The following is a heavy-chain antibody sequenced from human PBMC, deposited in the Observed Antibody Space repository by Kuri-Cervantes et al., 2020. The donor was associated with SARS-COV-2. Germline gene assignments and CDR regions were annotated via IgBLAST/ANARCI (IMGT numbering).Heavy chain of an antibody. CDR3: ARDPGIAVAGGFDY. J-gene: IGHJ4*02. CDR1: GYSISSGYY. D-gene: IGHD6-19*01. V-gene: IGHV4-38-2*02. Sequence: SQTLSLTCAVSGYSISSGYYWGWIRQPPGKGLEWIGSIYHSGSTYYNPSLKSRVTISVDTSKNQFSLKLNSVTAADTAVYYCARDPGIAVAGGFDYWGQGTLVTVSS. CDR2: IYHSGST.